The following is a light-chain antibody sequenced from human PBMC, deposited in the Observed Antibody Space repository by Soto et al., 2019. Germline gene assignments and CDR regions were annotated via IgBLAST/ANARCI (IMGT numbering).Light chain of an antibody. Sequence: QSALTQPPSASGSPGQSVTISCTGTSSDVGGYNYVSWYQQHPGKAPKVMIYEVSKRPSGVPDRFSGSKSGNTASLTVSGLQPEDEANYYCSSYAGSNNFGIFGGGTKVTVL. CDR3: SSYAGSNNFGI. CDR1: SSDVGGYNY. CDR2: EVS. V-gene: IGLV2-8*01. J-gene: IGLJ2*01.